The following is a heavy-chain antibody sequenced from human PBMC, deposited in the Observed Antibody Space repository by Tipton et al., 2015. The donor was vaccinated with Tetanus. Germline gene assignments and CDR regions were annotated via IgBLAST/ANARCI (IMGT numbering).Heavy chain of an antibody. CDR2: IYDSGGP. J-gene: IGHJ4*02. D-gene: IGHD3-22*01. Sequence: GLVKPSETLSLTCTVSGGSLRGGDYHWSWIRQPPGKGLEWLAYIYDSGGPNSNYSLKSRITMTRDTSRNQFSLTLTSVTAADTAGYYCARANYYSVKKGPFYSSGQVSLVFVAS. CDR1: GGSLRGGDYH. CDR3: ARANYYSVKKGPFYS. V-gene: IGHV4-61*08.